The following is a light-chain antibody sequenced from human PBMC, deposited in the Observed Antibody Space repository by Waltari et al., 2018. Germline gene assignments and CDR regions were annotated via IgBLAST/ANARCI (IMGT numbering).Light chain of an antibody. V-gene: IGLV2-14*03. CDR3: SSYISSPPHVV. CDR2: DVF. Sequence: QSALTQPASVSGSPGQSISISCTGISSDIGGYNLVSWYQHHPGKAPKLLIYDVFNRPSGVSNRFSGSKSGNAASLAISGLQVEDEAVYYCSSYISSPPHVVFGEGTKLTVL. CDR1: SSDIGGYNL. J-gene: IGLJ2*01.